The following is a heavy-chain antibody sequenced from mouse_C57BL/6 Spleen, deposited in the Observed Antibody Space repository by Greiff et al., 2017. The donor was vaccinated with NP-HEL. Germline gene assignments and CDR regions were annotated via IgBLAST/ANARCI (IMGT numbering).Heavy chain of an antibody. J-gene: IGHJ4*01. V-gene: IGHV1-82*01. Sequence: QVQLKQSGPELVKPGASVKISCKASGYAFSSSWMHWVKQRPGKGLEWIGRIYPGDGDTNYNGKFKGKATLTADKSSSTAYMQLSSLTSEDSAVYFCARYGYYVAYAMDYWGQGTSVTVSS. CDR1: GYAFSSSW. CDR3: ARYGYYVAYAMDY. D-gene: IGHD2-3*01. CDR2: IYPGDGDT.